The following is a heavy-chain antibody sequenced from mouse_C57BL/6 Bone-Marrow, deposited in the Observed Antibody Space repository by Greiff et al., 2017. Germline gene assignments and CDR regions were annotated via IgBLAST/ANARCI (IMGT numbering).Heavy chain of an antibody. CDR3: ARGWLMRDYAMDY. J-gene: IGHJ4*01. V-gene: IGHV5-4*03. CDR2: ISDGGSYT. D-gene: IGHD2-2*01. Sequence: EVKLMESGGGLVKPGGSLKLSCAASGFTFSSYAMSWVRQTPEKRLEWVATISDGGSYTYYPHNVKGRFTISRDTAKNNLYLQMSHLKSEDTAMYYCARGWLMRDYAMDYWGQGTSVTVSS. CDR1: GFTFSSYA.